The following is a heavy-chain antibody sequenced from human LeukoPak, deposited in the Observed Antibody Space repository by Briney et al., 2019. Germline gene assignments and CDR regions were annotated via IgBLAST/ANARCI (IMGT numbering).Heavy chain of an antibody. V-gene: IGHV1-8*01. CDR1: GYTFTSYD. CDR3: ASKGTLMVRGVVYYFDY. Sequence: ASVKVSCKASGYTFTSYDINWVRQATGQGLEWMGWMNPNSGSTGYAQKFQGRVTMTRNTSISTAYMELSSLRSEDTAVYYCASKGTLMVRGVVYYFDYWGQGTLVTVSS. CDR2: MNPNSGST. J-gene: IGHJ4*02. D-gene: IGHD3-10*01.